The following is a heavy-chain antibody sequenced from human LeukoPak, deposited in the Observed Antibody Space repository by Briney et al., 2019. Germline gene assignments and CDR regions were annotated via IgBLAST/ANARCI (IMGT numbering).Heavy chain of an antibody. CDR3: VRGGDYHAFDI. J-gene: IGHJ3*02. V-gene: IGHV3-7*04. CDR1: GFTSSTAW. Sequence: GGSLTLSCAVSGFTSSTAWLTWVRQAPGKGLEWVADMRQDGSDKYYVDSVKGRFFISGDIAKNSVSLHMNRLSVEDTAVYYCVRGGDYHAFDIWGQGTMVTVSS. D-gene: IGHD4-17*01. CDR2: MRQDGSDK.